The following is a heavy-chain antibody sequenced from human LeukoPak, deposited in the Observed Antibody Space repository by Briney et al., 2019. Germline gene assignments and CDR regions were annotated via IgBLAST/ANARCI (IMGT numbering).Heavy chain of an antibody. J-gene: IGHJ2*01. Sequence: GGSLRLSCAVSGFTFSDYWMSWVRQAPGKGLEWVANINQHESEKYYVDSVKGRFTVSRDNAKSLLYLQMNSLRAEDTADYYCVKDFQVLGWYCDLWGRGTLVTVSS. CDR1: GFTFSDYW. CDR2: INQHESEK. V-gene: IGHV3-7*01. CDR3: VKDFQVLGWYCDL.